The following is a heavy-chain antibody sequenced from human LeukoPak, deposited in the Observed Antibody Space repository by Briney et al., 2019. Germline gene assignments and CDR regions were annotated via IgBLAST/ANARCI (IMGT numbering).Heavy chain of an antibody. Sequence: ASVRVSCKASGRTFNSYAISWVRHAPGQGLEWMGGIIPICSTANYAQKFQGRVTITADESTSTAYMELSSLRSEDTAVYYCARLLPGGGKAFDIWGQGTMVTVSS. J-gene: IGHJ3*02. CDR1: GRTFNSYA. CDR2: IIPICSTA. D-gene: IGHD4-23*01. V-gene: IGHV1-69*13. CDR3: ARLLPGGGKAFDI.